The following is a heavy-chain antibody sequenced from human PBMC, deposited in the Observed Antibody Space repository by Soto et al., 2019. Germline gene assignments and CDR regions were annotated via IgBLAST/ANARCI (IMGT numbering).Heavy chain of an antibody. Sequence: SETLSLTCAVSGVSLTSGNWWAWVRQSPQRGLEYIGEIFHDGTANYYPSFERRVAMSVDTSRNQFSLKLTSVTAADTAVYFCARLVYDTRLNYMYFDFWGPGTLVTVS. CDR3: ARLVYDTRLNYMYFDF. J-gene: IGHJ4*02. V-gene: IGHV4-4*02. CDR1: GVSLTSGNW. D-gene: IGHD3-10*01. CDR2: IFHDGTA.